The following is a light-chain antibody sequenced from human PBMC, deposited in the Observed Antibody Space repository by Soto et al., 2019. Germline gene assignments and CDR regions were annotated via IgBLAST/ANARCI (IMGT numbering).Light chain of an antibody. V-gene: IGLV2-14*01. CDR1: SNDVGGYNY. CDR3: SSYTTTTTSCV. CDR2: DVS. Sequence: ALTQPASVSGSPGQSITISCTGTSNDVGGYNYISWYQQYPDKAPTLIIYDVSNRPSGVSTRFSGSKSGNRASLTISGLQAEDEADYYCSSYTTTTTSCVFGTGTKVTVL. J-gene: IGLJ1*01.